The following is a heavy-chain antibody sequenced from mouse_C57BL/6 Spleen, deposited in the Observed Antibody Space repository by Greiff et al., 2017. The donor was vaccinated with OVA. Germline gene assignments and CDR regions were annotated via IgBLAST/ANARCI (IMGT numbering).Heavy chain of an antibody. D-gene: IGHD2-5*01. V-gene: IGHV1-53*01. J-gene: IGHJ1*03. Sequence: QVQLKQPGTELVKPGASVKLSCKASGYTFTSYWMHWVKQRPGQGLEWIGNINPSNGGTNYNEKFKSKATLTVDKSSSTAYMQLSSLTSEDSAVYYCARSHYSNGWYFDVWGTGTTVTVSS. CDR3: ARSHYSNGWYFDV. CDR1: GYTFTSYW. CDR2: INPSNGGT.